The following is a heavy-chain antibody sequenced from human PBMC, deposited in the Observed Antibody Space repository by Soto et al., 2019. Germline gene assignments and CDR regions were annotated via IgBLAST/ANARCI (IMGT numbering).Heavy chain of an antibody. Sequence: QVQLVQSGVEVKKPGASVRVSCKASGYTFTNYGITWVQQAPGQGLEWLGWISGYNGNTNYAQKFQGRVTMTTDTSTSTAYMDLTSLRYDDTAVYYCARGGRFAVVDTDYWGQAFLLTVSS. CDR3: ARGGRFAVVDTDY. J-gene: IGHJ4*02. CDR1: GYTFTNYG. CDR2: ISGYNGNT. D-gene: IGHD3-3*01. V-gene: IGHV1-18*01.